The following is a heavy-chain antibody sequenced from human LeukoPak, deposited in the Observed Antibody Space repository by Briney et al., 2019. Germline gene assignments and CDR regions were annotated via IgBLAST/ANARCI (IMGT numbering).Heavy chain of an antibody. CDR1: GFTFSSYA. Sequence: PGGSLRLSCAASGFTFSSYAMTWVRQTPGKGLVWVSGISGSGGRTYYVDSVQGRFTISRDNSKNTLYLQMNSLRAEDTAVYYCAKLPGLSMMLVSPDYWGQGTLVTVSS. CDR2: ISGSGGRT. V-gene: IGHV3-23*01. CDR3: AKLPGLSMMLVSPDY. D-gene: IGHD3-22*01. J-gene: IGHJ4*02.